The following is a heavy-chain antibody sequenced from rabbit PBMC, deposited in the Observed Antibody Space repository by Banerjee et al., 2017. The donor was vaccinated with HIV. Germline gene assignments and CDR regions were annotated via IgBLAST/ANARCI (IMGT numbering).Heavy chain of an antibody. CDR3: AREDYVGNIRYTGGNL. Sequence: QEQLEESGGDLVKPEGSLTLTCTASGFSFSSSYWICWVRQAPGKGLEWIACIEIGSIGSTYYASWAKGRFTISSHNAQNTLYRQLNSLTAADTATYFCAREDYVGNIRYTGGNLWGQGTLVTVS. CDR1: GFSFSSSYW. CDR2: IEIGSIGST. J-gene: IGHJ4*01. V-gene: IGHV1S45*01. D-gene: IGHD4-2*01.